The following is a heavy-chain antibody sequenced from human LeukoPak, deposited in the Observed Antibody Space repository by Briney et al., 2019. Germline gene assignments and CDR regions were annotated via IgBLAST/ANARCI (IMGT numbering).Heavy chain of an antibody. V-gene: IGHV1-8*01. CDR1: GYTFTSYD. Sequence: GASVKVSCKASGYTFTSYDINWVRQATGQGLEWTGWMNPNSGNTGYAQKFQGRVTMTRNTSISAAYMELSSLRSEDTAVYYCARAGLDCSSTSCYEVDDYWGQGTLVTVSS. CDR2: MNPNSGNT. D-gene: IGHD2-2*01. CDR3: ARAGLDCSSTSCYEVDDY. J-gene: IGHJ4*02.